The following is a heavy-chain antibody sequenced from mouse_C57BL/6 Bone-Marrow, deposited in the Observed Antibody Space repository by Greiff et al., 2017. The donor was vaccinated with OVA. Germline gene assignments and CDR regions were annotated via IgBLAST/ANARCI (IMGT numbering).Heavy chain of an antibody. Sequence: EAKVVDSGEGLVKPGGSLKLSCAASGFTFSSYAMSWVRQTPEKRLEWVAYISSGGDYIYYADTVKSRFTISRDNARNTLYLQMSSLKSEDTAMYYCTRLLDAMDNWGQVTSVTVSS. V-gene: IGHV5-9-1*02. CDR3: TRLLDAMDN. CDR2: ISSGGDYI. J-gene: IGHJ4*01. CDR1: GFTFSSYA. D-gene: IGHD2-1*01.